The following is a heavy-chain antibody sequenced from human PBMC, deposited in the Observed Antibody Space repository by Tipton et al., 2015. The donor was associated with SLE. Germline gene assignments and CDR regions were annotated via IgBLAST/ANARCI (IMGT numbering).Heavy chain of an antibody. Sequence: LRLSCTVSGGSISSYYWGWIRQPAGKGLEWIGRIYTSGSTNYNPSLKSRVTMSVDTSKNQFSLKLSSVTAADTAVYYCARVLSPYLDAFDIWGQGTMVTVSS. V-gene: IGHV4-4*07. CDR1: GGSISSYY. D-gene: IGHD3-16*01. J-gene: IGHJ3*02. CDR2: IYTSGST. CDR3: ARVLSPYLDAFDI.